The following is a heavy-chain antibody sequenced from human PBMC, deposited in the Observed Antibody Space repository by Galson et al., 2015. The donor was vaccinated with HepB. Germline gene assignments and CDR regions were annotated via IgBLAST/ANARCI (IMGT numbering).Heavy chain of an antibody. CDR3: AREYGSSWPHYYGLDA. CDR1: GYTFTNYG. Sequence: SVKVSCKASGYTFTNYGISWVRQAPGRGLEWMGWISAYYGNTHSAHRLQGRVTMSTDTSTSTAYMELRGLRSDDTAVYYCAREYGSSWPHYYGLDAWGQGTTVTVSS. J-gene: IGHJ6*02. CDR2: ISAYYGNT. D-gene: IGHD6-13*01. V-gene: IGHV1-18*04.